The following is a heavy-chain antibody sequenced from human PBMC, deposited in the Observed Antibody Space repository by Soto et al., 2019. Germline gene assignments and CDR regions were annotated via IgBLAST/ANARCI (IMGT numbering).Heavy chain of an antibody. D-gene: IGHD1-26*01. CDR1: GFTFSSYS. CDR3: ARDLSGSYYYYYYGMDV. CDR2: ISISSSYI. V-gene: IGHV3-21*01. Sequence: PGGSLRLSCAASGFTFSSYSMNWVRQAPGKGLEWVSSISISSSYIYYADSVKGRFTISRDDAKNSLYLQMNSLRAEDTAVYYCARDLSGSYYYYYYGMDVWGQGTTVTVSS. J-gene: IGHJ6*02.